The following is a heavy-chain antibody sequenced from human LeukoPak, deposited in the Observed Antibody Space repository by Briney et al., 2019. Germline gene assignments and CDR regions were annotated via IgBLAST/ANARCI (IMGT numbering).Heavy chain of an antibody. CDR2: IYYSGST. V-gene: IGHV4-31*03. D-gene: IGHD3-3*01. Sequence: SQTLSLTCTVSGGSISSGGYYWSRIRQHPGKGLEWIGYIYYSGSTYYNPSLKSRVTISVDTSKNQFSLKLSSVTAAGTAVYYCARAMTYYDFWSGYSPDAFDIWGQGTMVTVSS. J-gene: IGHJ3*02. CDR3: ARAMTYYDFWSGYSPDAFDI. CDR1: GGSISSGGYY.